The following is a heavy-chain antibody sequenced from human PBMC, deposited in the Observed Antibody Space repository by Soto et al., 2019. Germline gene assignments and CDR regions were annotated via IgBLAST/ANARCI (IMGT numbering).Heavy chain of an antibody. CDR2: INHSGST. D-gene: IGHD3-9*01. V-gene: IGHV4-34*01. CDR1: GGSFSGYY. J-gene: IGHJ5*02. Sequence: SETLSLTCAVYGGSFSGYYWSWIRQPPGKGLEWIGEINHSGSTNYNPSLKSRVTISVDTSKNQFSLKLSSVTAADTAVYYCARTQDILTGYYILDPWGQGTLATVSS. CDR3: ARTQDILTGYYILDP.